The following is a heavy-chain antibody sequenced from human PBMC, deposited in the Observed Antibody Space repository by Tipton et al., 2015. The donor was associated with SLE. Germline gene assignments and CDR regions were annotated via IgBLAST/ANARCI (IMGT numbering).Heavy chain of an antibody. CDR1: GGSISNYY. CDR3: ARQNPYTDLFDP. D-gene: IGHD2-2*02. J-gene: IGHJ5*02. CDR2: IYNSGST. Sequence: TLSLTCTVSGGSISNYYWSWIRQTPGKGLEWIGYIYNSGSTNYNPSLKSRVTISGDTSTKQFSLRSSSVTAADTAVYYCARQNPYTDLFDPWGQGTLVTVSS. V-gene: IGHV4-59*01.